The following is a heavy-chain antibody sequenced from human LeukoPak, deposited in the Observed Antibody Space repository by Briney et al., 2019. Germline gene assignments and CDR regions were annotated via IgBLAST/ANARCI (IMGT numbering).Heavy chain of an antibody. D-gene: IGHD4-23*01. CDR1: GFTFSSYS. J-gene: IGHJ4*02. CDR2: ITGGSSTI. CDR3: ARWGSGGPLDY. V-gene: IGHV3-48*02. Sequence: PGGSLRLSCKASGFTFSSYSMNWVRQAPGKGLEWVSYITGGSSTIYYADSVKGRFTISRDNAKNSLYLQVNSLRDEDTAVYYCARWGSGGPLDYWGQGTLVTVSS.